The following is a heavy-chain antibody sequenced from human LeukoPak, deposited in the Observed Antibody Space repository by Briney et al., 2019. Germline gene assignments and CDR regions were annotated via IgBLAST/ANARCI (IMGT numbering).Heavy chain of an antibody. Sequence: SETLSLTSTVSGGSISNYYWNWLRQPPGKGLEWIGYIYYTGSTNYNPSLKSRVTMSVDTSKNQFSLNLKSVTPEDTAVYYCARNLIREQLVLNFWGQGTLVTVSS. D-gene: IGHD6-13*01. CDR1: GGSISNYY. V-gene: IGHV4-59*01. J-gene: IGHJ4*02. CDR2: IYYTGST. CDR3: ARNLIREQLVLNF.